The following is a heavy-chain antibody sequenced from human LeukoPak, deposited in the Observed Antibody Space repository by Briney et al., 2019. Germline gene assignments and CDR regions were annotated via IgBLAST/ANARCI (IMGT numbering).Heavy chain of an antibody. CDR3: ARARDGYNYGY. D-gene: IGHD5-24*01. CDR1: GGSISSYY. CDR2: IYYSGST. Sequence: SETLSLTCTVSGGSISSYYWSWIRQPLGKGLEWIGYIYYSGSTNYNPSLKSRVTISVDTSKNQFSLKLSSVTAADTAVYYCARARDGYNYGYWGQGTLVTVSS. V-gene: IGHV4-59*01. J-gene: IGHJ4*02.